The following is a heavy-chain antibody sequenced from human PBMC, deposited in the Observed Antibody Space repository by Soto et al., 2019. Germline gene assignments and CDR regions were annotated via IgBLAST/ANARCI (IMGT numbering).Heavy chain of an antibody. J-gene: IGHJ6*02. V-gene: IGHV4-31*03. CDR1: GGSISSGGYY. Sequence: QVQLQESGPGLVKPSQTLSLTCTVSGGSISSGGYYWSWIRQHPGKGLEWIGYIYYSGSTYYNPSLKSRITISVDTSKIQFSLKLSSVTAADTAVYYCARAHGLVYYYYGMDVWGQGTTVTVSS. D-gene: IGHD3-10*01. CDR2: IYYSGST. CDR3: ARAHGLVYYYYGMDV.